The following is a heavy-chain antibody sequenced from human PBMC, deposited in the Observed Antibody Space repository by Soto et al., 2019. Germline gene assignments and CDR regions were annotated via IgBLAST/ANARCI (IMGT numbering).Heavy chain of an antibody. CDR1: GGTFSSYA. J-gene: IGHJ5*02. V-gene: IGHV1-69*12. CDR3: AGYRYNWNGVSFGWFDP. CDR2: IIPIFGTA. Sequence: QVQLVQSGAEVKKPGSSVKVSCKASGGTFSSYAISWVRQAPGQGLEWMGGIIPIFGTANYAQKFQGRVTITADESTSTAYMELSSLRSADTAVYYGAGYRYNWNGVSFGWFDPWGQGTLVTVSS. D-gene: IGHD1-20*01.